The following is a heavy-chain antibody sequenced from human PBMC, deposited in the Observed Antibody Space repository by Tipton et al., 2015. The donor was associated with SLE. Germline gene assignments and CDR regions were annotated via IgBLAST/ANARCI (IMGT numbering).Heavy chain of an antibody. J-gene: IGHJ4*02. CDR1: GYTFTSYD. V-gene: IGHV1-8*01. CDR3: ARAPPQLGFDY. CDR2: MNPHSANT. Sequence: QSGAEVKKPGASVKVSCKASGYTFTSYDINWVRQATGQGLEWMGWMNPHSANTGYAQKFQGRVTMTRDTSISTAYMELSSLRSEDTAVYYCARAPPQLGFDYWGQGTLVTVSS. D-gene: IGHD5-24*01.